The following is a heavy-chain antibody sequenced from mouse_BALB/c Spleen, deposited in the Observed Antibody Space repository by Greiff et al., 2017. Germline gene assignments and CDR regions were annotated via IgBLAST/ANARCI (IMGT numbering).Heavy chain of an antibody. CDR1: GFTFTDYY. V-gene: IGHV7-3*02. Sequence: EVQGVESGGGLVQPGGSLRLSCATSGFTFTDYYMSWVRQPPGKALEWLGFIRNKANGYTTEYSASVKGRFTISRDNSQSILYLQMNTLRAEDSATYYCARLYDYDIYAMDYWGQGTSVTVSS. J-gene: IGHJ4*01. CDR3: ARLYDYDIYAMDY. D-gene: IGHD2-4*01. CDR2: IRNKANGYTT.